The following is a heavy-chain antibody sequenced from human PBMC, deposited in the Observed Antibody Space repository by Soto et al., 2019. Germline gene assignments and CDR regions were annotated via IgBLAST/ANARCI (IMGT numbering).Heavy chain of an antibody. Sequence: PSETLSLTCAVYGGSFSGYYWSWIRQPPGKGLEWIGEINHSGSTNYNPSLKSRVTISVDTSKNQFSLKLSSVTAADTAVYYCANILGYCSGGSCRNFDYWGQGTLVTVSS. CDR2: INHSGST. CDR1: GGSFSGYY. CDR3: ANILGYCSGGSCRNFDY. V-gene: IGHV4-34*01. J-gene: IGHJ4*02. D-gene: IGHD2-15*01.